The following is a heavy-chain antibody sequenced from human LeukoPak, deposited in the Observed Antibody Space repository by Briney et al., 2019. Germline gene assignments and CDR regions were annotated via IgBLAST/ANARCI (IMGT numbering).Heavy chain of an antibody. CDR2: IYYSGST. J-gene: IGHJ4*02. CDR3: ARAEDYYDSSGYYTPTFDY. Sequence: PSETLSLTCTVSGGSISSSSYYWGWIRQPPGKGLEWIGSIYYSGSTYYNPSLKSRVTISVDTSKNQFSLKLSSVTAADTAVYYCARAEDYYDSSGYYTPTFDYWGQGTLVTVSS. V-gene: IGHV4-39*07. D-gene: IGHD3-22*01. CDR1: GGSISSSSYY.